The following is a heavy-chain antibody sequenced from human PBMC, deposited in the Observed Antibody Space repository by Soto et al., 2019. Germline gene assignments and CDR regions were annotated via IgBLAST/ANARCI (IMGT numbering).Heavy chain of an antibody. V-gene: IGHV1-8*01. D-gene: IGHD6-13*01. J-gene: IGHJ6*02. CDR3: ASSDAAAGTLYYYYGMDV. CDR1: GYTFTSYD. Sequence: ASVKVSCKASGYTFTSYDINWVRQATGQGLEWMGWMNPNSGNTGYAQKFQGRVTMTRNASISTAYMELSSLRSEDTAVYYCASSDAAAGTLYYYYGMDVWGQGTTVTVSS. CDR2: MNPNSGNT.